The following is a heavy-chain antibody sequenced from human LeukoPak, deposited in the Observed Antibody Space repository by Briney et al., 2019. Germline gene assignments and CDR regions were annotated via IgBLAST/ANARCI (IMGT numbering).Heavy chain of an antibody. CDR3: AGVIRYGNALNYDILTGYPYYFDY. J-gene: IGHJ4*02. CDR1: GGSISSSNW. CDR2: IYHSGST. D-gene: IGHD3-9*01. Sequence: SGTLSLTCAVSGGSISSSNWWSWVRQPPGKGLEWIGEIYHSGSTNYNPSLKSRVTISVDKSKNQFSLKLSSVTAADTAVYYCAGVIRYGNALNYDILTGYPYYFDYWGQGTLVTVSS. V-gene: IGHV4-4*02.